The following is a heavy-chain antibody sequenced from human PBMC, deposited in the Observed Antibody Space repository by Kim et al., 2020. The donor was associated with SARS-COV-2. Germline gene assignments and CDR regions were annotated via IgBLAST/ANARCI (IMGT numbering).Heavy chain of an antibody. CDR1: GGSISSSNW. Sequence: SETLSLTCAVSGGSISSSNWWSWVRQPPGKGLEWIGEIYHSGSTNYNPSLKSRVSISEDKSKNQFSLKLSSVTAADTAVYYCARNGYGDAFDIWGQGTMVTVSS. CDR3: ARNGYGDAFDI. V-gene: IGHV4-4*02. D-gene: IGHD5-12*01. J-gene: IGHJ3*02. CDR2: IYHSGST.